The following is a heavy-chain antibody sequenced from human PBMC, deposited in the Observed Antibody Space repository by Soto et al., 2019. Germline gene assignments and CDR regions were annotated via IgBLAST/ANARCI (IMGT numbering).Heavy chain of an antibody. CDR1: GFPFSSYV. D-gene: IGHD4-4*01. Sequence: GGSLRLSCSASGFPFSSYVMRWVRQAPGKGLEWVSGISGGGSNTFYADSVKGRFTISRDNSKNTLLLQMNSLGAEDTAVYYCAKDSNKYSSSLRGRYFDYWGQGIGVTVSS. J-gene: IGHJ4*02. CDR3: AKDSNKYSSSLRGRYFDY. V-gene: IGHV3-23*01. CDR2: ISGGGSNT.